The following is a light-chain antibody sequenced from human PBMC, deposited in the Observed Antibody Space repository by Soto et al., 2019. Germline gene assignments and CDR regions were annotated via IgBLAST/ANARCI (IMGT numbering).Light chain of an antibody. J-gene: IGLJ1*01. V-gene: IGLV1-40*01. CDR2: GDN. CDR1: SSNIGAGYD. Sequence: QSVLTQPPSVSGAPGQKITISCTGSSSNIGAGYDVHWYRQFPGAAPKLLISGDNNRPSGVPDRFSGSKSGTSASLAITGLQAEDEADYYCQSYDSSLSRVFGTGTKLTV. CDR3: QSYDSSLSRV.